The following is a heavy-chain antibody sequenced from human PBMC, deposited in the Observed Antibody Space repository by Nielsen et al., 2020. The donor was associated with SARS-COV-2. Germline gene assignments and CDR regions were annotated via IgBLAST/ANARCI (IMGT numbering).Heavy chain of an antibody. J-gene: IGHJ4*02. CDR1: GFTFDDHA. D-gene: IGHD5-24*01. CDR3: ARDALDGYNSPESFDY. V-gene: IGHV3-9*01. Sequence: SLKISCTASGFTFDDHAMHWVRQVPGKGPEWVSGISWNSDFIGYADSVKGRFSISRDNAKKSLYLQMNSLRAEDTAVYYCARDALDGYNSPESFDYWGQGTLVTVSS. CDR2: ISWNSDFI.